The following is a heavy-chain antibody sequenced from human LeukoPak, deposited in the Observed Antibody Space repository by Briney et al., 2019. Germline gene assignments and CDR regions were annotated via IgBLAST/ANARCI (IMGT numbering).Heavy chain of an antibody. V-gene: IGHV1-2*02. CDR1: GYTFTGYY. J-gene: IGHJ5*02. Sequence: ASVKVSCKASGYTFTGYYMHWVRQAPGQGLEWMGWINPNSGGTNYAQKFQGRVTMTRDTSISTAYMELSRLRSDDTAVYYCARDYSSSWYGGKRFDPWGQGTLVTVSS. CDR3: ARDYSSSWYGGKRFDP. CDR2: INPNSGGT. D-gene: IGHD6-13*01.